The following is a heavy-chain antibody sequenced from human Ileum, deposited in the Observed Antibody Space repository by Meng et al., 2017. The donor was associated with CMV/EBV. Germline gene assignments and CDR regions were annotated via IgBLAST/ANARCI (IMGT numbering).Heavy chain of an antibody. Sequence: GGSLRLSCAASGFRFDNYWMTWVRRAPEKGLEWVANIKEDGREKNYVDSVKGRFTISRDNSNNLVHLQMSDLRAEDTSVYYCARWGGEGSTSGLDSWGQGTRVTVSS. CDR3: ARWGGEGSTSGLDS. J-gene: IGHJ4*02. CDR1: GFRFDNYW. V-gene: IGHV3-7*01. D-gene: IGHD2/OR15-2a*01. CDR2: IKEDGREK.